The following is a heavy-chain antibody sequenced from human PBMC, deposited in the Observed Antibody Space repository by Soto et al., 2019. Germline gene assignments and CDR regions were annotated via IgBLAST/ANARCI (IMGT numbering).Heavy chain of an antibody. CDR3: ARHQSHSSSYVDP. CDR2: IYYSGST. D-gene: IGHD6-13*01. Sequence: SETLSLTCTVSGGSISSGAYYWSWVRQPPGKGLEWIGYIYYSGSTYYNPSLKSRVTISVDTSKNQFSLKLSSVTAADTAVYYCARHQSHSSSYVDPWGQGTLVTVSS. CDR1: GGSISSGAYY. V-gene: IGHV4-39*01. J-gene: IGHJ5*02.